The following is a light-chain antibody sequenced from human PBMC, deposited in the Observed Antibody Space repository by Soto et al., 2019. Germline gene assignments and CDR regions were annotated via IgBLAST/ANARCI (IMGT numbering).Light chain of an antibody. V-gene: IGLV1-40*01. J-gene: IGLJ1*01. CDR2: GNG. Sequence: QSVLTQPPSVSGAPGQRVTISCAGSSSNIGAGHDVPWYQQLPGTAPKRLIYGNGTRPSGVPDRFSGSKSGTSASLAITGLQAEDEADYYCQSYDSSLSGSEVFGTGTKVTVL. CDR1: SSNIGAGHD. CDR3: QSYDSSLSGSEV.